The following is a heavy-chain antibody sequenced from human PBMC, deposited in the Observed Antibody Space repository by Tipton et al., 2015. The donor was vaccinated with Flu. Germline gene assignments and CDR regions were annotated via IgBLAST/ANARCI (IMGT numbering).Heavy chain of an antibody. V-gene: IGHV3-7*01. J-gene: IGHJ5*02. Sequence: LRLSCAASGFTFSSYWMNWVRQAPGKGLEWVANIKPDGSEKNYVDSVKGRFTISRDNVKNSLYLQMNNLRAEDTAVYFCVRDETSVKWGPWGQGTLVTVSS. CDR3: VRDETSVKWGP. CDR2: IKPDGSEK. CDR1: GFTFSSYW. D-gene: IGHD4-11*01.